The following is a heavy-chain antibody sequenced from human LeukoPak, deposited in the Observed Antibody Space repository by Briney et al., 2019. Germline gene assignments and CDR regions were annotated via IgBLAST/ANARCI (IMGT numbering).Heavy chain of an antibody. Sequence: GGSLRLSCAASGFTFSSYGMHWVRQAPGKGLEWVAFIRYEGSNKYYADSVKGRFTISRDNSKNTLYLQMSSLRAEDTAIYYCAKSRAADTTLLFDYWGQGTLVTVSS. V-gene: IGHV3-30*02. CDR1: GFTFSSYG. D-gene: IGHD6-13*01. CDR2: IRYEGSNK. J-gene: IGHJ4*02. CDR3: AKSRAADTTLLFDY.